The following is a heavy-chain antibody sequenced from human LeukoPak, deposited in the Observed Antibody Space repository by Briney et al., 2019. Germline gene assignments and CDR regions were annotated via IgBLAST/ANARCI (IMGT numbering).Heavy chain of an antibody. V-gene: IGHV3-48*03. D-gene: IGHD3-10*01. Sequence: GGSLRLSCAASGFTLSSYEMNWVRQAPGKGLEWVSYISSSGSTIYYADSVKGRFTISRDNAKNSLYLQMNSLRAEDTAVYYCARANYGSGYVFDYWGQGTLVTVSS. CDR3: ARANYGSGYVFDY. J-gene: IGHJ4*02. CDR1: GFTLSSYE. CDR2: ISSSGSTI.